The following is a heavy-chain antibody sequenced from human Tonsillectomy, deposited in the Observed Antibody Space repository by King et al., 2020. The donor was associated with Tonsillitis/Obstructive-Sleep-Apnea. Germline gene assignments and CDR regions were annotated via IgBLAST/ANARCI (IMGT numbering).Heavy chain of an antibody. V-gene: IGHV3-23*04. Sequence: VQLVESGGGLVQPGGSLRLSCAASGFTFSSYAMNWVRQAPGKGLEWVSAISGSGGGTYSANSVRGRFTISRDNSKNTLDLQMNSLTVEDTAVYYCATSKDNSGWSYSGMDVWGQGTTDTVSS. D-gene: IGHD6-19*01. CDR1: GFTFSSYA. J-gene: IGHJ6*02. CDR3: ATSKDNSGWSYSGMDV. CDR2: ISGSGGGT.